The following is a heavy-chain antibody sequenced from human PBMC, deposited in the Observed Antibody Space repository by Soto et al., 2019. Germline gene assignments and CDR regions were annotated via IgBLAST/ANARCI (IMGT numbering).Heavy chain of an antibody. V-gene: IGHV3-53*01. CDR2: IHFGGNT. D-gene: IGHD6-19*01. Sequence: GGSLRLSSGLTVSGDYVSWVRQAPGKGLECVSVIHFGGNTYYADSVKGRFTVSRDNSKNTLYLQMNSLRVEDTAIYFCTKVSPQWLVHDYWGQGTLVTVSS. CDR1: GLTVSGDY. CDR3: TKVSPQWLVHDY. J-gene: IGHJ4*02.